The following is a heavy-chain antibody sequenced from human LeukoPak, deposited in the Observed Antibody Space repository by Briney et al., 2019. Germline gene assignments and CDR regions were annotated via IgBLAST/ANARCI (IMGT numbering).Heavy chain of an antibody. CDR1: GGSISSSSYY. J-gene: IGHJ3*02. Sequence: SETLSLTCTVSGGSISSSSYYWGWIRQPPGKGLEWIGSIYYSGSTYYNPSLKSRVTISVDTSKNQFSLKLSSVTAAGTAVYYCARLMEDYYDSSGYHDAFDIWGQGTMVTVSS. CDR2: IYYSGST. V-gene: IGHV4-39*01. D-gene: IGHD3-22*01. CDR3: ARLMEDYYDSSGYHDAFDI.